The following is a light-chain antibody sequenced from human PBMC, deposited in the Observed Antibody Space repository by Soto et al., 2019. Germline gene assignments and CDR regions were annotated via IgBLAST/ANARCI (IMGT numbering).Light chain of an antibody. V-gene: IGKV3-11*01. CDR3: HQRTKWSLT. J-gene: IGKJ4*01. Sequence: EIVLTQSPATLSLSPGERASLSCRASQSISVYLAWYQQKPGQAPRLLIYDASNRATGIPARFIGSRSGTDFTLTISSLEPEDFAVYDGHQRTKWSLTFGGGTKVEIK. CDR2: DAS. CDR1: QSISVY.